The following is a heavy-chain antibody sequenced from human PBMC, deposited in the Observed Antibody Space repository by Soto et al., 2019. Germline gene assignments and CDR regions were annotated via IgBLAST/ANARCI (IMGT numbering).Heavy chain of an antibody. CDR3: ARFYDSSGYGRRYYFDY. V-gene: IGHV4-31*03. CDR2: IYYSGST. Sequence: SETLSLTCTVSGGSISSGGYYWSWIRQHPGKGLEWIGYIYYSGSTYYNPSLKSRVTISVDTSKNQFSLKLSSVTAADTAVYYCARFYDSSGYGRRYYFDYWGQGTLVTVSS. D-gene: IGHD3-22*01. J-gene: IGHJ4*02. CDR1: GGSISSGGYY.